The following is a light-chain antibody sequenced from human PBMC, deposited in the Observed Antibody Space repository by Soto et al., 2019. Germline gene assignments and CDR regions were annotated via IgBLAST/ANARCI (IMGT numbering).Light chain of an antibody. CDR2: EVD. CDR1: SSVFGRYNL. V-gene: IGLV2-23*02. J-gene: IGLJ3*02. CDR3: CSYAGSWV. Sequence: QSALTQPASVSGSPEQSITISCTGTSSVFGRYNLVSWYQQHPGKAPSLMIYEVDKRPSGVSHRFSASESGHTASLTMSGIQLEDEADYYFCSYAGSWVFGGGTQLTVL.